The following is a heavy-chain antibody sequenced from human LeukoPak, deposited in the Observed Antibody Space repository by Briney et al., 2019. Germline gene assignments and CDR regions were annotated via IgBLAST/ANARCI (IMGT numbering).Heavy chain of an antibody. CDR2: IYYSGTT. Sequence: PSETLSLTCTVSGGSLSSSHYYWGWIRQTPGKGLEWIGTIYYSGTTYYNPSLESRATISEDTSKNQFSLTLRSVTAADTAVYYCARQISDYYYYYIDVWGKGTTVTVSS. CDR3: ARQISDYYYYYIDV. J-gene: IGHJ6*03. V-gene: IGHV4-39*01. D-gene: IGHD3-10*01. CDR1: GGSLSSSHYY.